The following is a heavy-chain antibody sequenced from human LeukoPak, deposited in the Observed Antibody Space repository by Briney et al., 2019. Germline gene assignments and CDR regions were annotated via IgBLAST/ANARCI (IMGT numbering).Heavy chain of an antibody. V-gene: IGHV1-2*02. J-gene: IGHJ5*02. D-gene: IGHD6-13*01. CDR1: GYTFTGYY. CDR3: ARHVVIAAADHSNWFDP. CDR2: INPNSGGT. Sequence: ASVKVSCKASGYTFTGYYMHWVRQAPGQGLEWMGWINPNSGGTNYAQKFQGRVTMTRDTSISTAYMELSRLRSDDTAVYYCARHVVIAAADHSNWFDPWGQGTLVTVSS.